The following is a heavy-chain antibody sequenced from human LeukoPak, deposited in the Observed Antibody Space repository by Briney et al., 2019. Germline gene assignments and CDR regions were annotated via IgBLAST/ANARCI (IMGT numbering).Heavy chain of an antibody. J-gene: IGHJ5*02. V-gene: IGHV3-23*01. Sequence: GGSLRLSCAASGFTFSSYAMSWVRQAPGKGLEWVSAISGSGGSTYYADSEKGRFTISRDNSKNTLYLQMNSLRAEDTAVYYCAKAYCGGDCYSQWFDPWGQGTLVTVSS. CDR2: ISGSGGST. CDR1: GFTFSSYA. D-gene: IGHD2-21*02. CDR3: AKAYCGGDCYSQWFDP.